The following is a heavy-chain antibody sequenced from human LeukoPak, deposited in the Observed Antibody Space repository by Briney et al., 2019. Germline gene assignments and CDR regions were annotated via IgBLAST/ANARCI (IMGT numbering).Heavy chain of an antibody. CDR3: VWLRDY. CDR1: GFTVSSNY. V-gene: IGHV3-53*01. J-gene: IGHJ4*02. Sequence: GGSLRLSRAASGFTVSSNYMSWVRQAPGKGLEWVSVIYSGGSTYYSDSVKGRFTISRDNSKNTLYLQMNSLRAEDTAVYYCVWLRDYWGQGTLVTVSS. CDR2: IYSGGST. D-gene: IGHD5-18*01.